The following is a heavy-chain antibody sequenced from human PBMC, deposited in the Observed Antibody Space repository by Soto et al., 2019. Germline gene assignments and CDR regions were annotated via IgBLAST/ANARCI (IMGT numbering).Heavy chain of an antibody. CDR1: SGSISSSNW. D-gene: IGHD4-17*01. CDR2: IYHSGST. V-gene: IGHV4-4*02. CDR3: ARSLLYGDSYFYY. Sequence: SETLSLTCAVSSGSISSSNWWSWVRQPPGKGLEWIGEIYHSGSTIYNPSLKSRVTISVDKSKNQFSLKLSSVTAADTAVYYCARSLLYGDSYFYYWGQGTLVTVSS. J-gene: IGHJ4*02.